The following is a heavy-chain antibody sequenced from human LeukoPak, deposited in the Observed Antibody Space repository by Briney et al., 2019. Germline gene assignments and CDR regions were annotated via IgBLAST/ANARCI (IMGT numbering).Heavy chain of an antibody. Sequence: SVKVSCKASGGTFSSYAISWVRQAPGQGLEWMGGMMPIFGTANYAQKFQGRVTITADESTSTAYMELSSLRSEDTAVYYCARNDYYDSSGYFNYWGQGTLVTVSS. D-gene: IGHD3-22*01. J-gene: IGHJ4*02. CDR1: GGTFSSYA. CDR2: MMPIFGTA. CDR3: ARNDYYDSSGYFNY. V-gene: IGHV1-69*01.